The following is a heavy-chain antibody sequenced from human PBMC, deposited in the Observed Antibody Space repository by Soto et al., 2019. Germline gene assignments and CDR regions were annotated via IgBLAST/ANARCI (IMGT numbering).Heavy chain of an antibody. Sequence: EVQLLESGGGLVQPGGSLRLSCAASGFTFSSYGMNWVRQAPGKGLEWVAGVSARGGDTSYADSVKGRFTISRDNSKDTLYVQMNSLRAEDTALYYLAKSFSRAHYYGMDVWGQGTTVTV. CDR3: AKSFSRAHYYGMDV. V-gene: IGHV3-23*01. J-gene: IGHJ6*02. D-gene: IGHD2-2*01. CDR2: VSARGGDT. CDR1: GFTFSSYG.